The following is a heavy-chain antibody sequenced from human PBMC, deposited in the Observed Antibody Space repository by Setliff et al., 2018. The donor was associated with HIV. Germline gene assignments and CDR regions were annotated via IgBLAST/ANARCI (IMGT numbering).Heavy chain of an antibody. Sequence: GGSLRLSCAASGSTFSDYYMSWIRQAPGKGLEWISYISTSGSSRNFADSVKGRFTISRDSAKNSLYLQMNSLRAEDTAVYYCATGGYYDSFRNWGQGTLVTVSS. D-gene: IGHD3-22*01. CDR1: GSTFSDYY. CDR2: ISTSGSSR. J-gene: IGHJ1*01. CDR3: ATGGYYDSFRN. V-gene: IGHV3-11*01.